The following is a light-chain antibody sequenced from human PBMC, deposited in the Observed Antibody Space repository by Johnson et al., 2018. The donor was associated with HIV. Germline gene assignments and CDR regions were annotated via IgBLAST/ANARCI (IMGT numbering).Light chain of an antibody. CDR1: TSNIGSNS. CDR2: ENN. J-gene: IGLJ1*01. Sequence: QSVLTQPPSVSAAPGQKVTISCSGNTSNIGSNSVSWYQHLPGIAPKLLIYENNKRPSGIPDRFSGSKSGPSATLDITGLQTGDEADYYCGTWDSSLSASYVFGTGTKVTVL. V-gene: IGLV1-51*02. CDR3: GTWDSSLSASYV.